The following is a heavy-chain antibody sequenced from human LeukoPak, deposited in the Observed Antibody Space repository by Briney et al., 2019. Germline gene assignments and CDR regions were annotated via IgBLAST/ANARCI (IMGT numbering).Heavy chain of an antibody. CDR1: GYTFTSYA. V-gene: IGHV1-3*01. J-gene: IGHJ4*02. CDR3: ARDPRPSPTYYFDY. CDR2: INAGNGNT. Sequence: GASVKVSCKASGYTFTSYAMHWVRQAPGQRREWMGWINAGNGNTKYSQKFQGRVTITRDTSASTAYMELSSLRSEDTAVYYCARDPRPSPTYYFDYWGQGTLVTVSS. D-gene: IGHD2-2*01.